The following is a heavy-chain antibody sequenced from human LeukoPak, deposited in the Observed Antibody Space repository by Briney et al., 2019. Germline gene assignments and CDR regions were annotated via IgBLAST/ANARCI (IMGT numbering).Heavy chain of an antibody. CDR3: ARDQRYCSSTSCYSGWFDP. V-gene: IGHV1-2*02. CDR2: MNPNSGGT. Sequence: ASVKVSCKASGYTLTSYDINCVRQATGQGLEWMGWMNPNSGGTNYAQKFQGRGTMTRDTSISTAYMELSRLRSDDTGGYYCARDQRYCSSTSCYSGWFDPWGQGTLVTVSS. D-gene: IGHD2-2*02. CDR1: GYTLTSYD. J-gene: IGHJ5*02.